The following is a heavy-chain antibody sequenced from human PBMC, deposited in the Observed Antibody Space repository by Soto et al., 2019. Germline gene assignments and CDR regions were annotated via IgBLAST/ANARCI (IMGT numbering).Heavy chain of an antibody. CDR2: IYWDDDK. CDR3: AHAGNYNLLTFDP. V-gene: IGHV2-5*02. CDR1: GFSLSSYGMG. Sequence: QITLKESGPTLVRPAQTLTLTCGFSGFSLSSYGMGVAWLRQPPGKALELLALIYWDDDKRYSPSRKDRLATSKDTSSNQVVLTTTNMDPGDTATYFCAHAGNYNLLTFDPRGPGTLVTVST. J-gene: IGHJ5*02. D-gene: IGHD1-1*01.